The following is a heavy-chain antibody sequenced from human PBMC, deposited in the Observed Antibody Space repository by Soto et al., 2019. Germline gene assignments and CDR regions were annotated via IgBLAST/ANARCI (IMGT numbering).Heavy chain of an antibody. D-gene: IGHD2-2*01. V-gene: IGHV3-30*18. CDR2: ISHDGGNE. CDR3: AKDASSSYTLGSFDF. Sequence: VHLEASGGGVVQPGRSLRLSCAASGFSFSTYGMHWVPQAPGKGLEWVAVISHDGGNEYYADSVKGRFTIARDSSKNTVHLQMNNVRAKDSAVYYFAKDASSSYTLGSFDFWCLGNLVTVSS. CDR1: GFSFSTYG. J-gene: IGHJ2*01.